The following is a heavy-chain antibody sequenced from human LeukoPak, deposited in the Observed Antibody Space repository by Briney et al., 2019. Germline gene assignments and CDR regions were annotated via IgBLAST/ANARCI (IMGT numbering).Heavy chain of an antibody. D-gene: IGHD3-10*01. CDR1: GGSFSGYY. V-gene: IGHV4-34*01. Sequence: SETLSLTCAVYGGSFSGYYWSRIRQPPGKGLEWIGEINHSGSTNYNPSLKSRVTISVDTSKNQFSLKLSSVTAADTAVYYCARPPYGSGSFIYFQHWGQGTLVTVSS. CDR3: ARPPYGSGSFIYFQH. CDR2: INHSGST. J-gene: IGHJ1*01.